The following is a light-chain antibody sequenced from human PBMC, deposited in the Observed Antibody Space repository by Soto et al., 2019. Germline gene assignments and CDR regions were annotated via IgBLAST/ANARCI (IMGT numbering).Light chain of an antibody. CDR2: EVS. CDR1: SSDVGGYRH. Sequence: QSVLTQPASVSGSPGQSITISCTGTSSDVGGYRHVSWYQHHPGKAPKLMIYEVSNRPSGVSNRFSGSKSGYTASLTISGLQAEEEADYYCHSQRIRGARVFGTGTKLTVL. CDR3: HSQRIRGARV. V-gene: IGLV2-14*01. J-gene: IGLJ1*01.